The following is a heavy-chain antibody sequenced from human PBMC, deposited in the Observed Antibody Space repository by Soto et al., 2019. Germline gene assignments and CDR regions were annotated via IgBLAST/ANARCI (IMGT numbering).Heavy chain of an antibody. Sequence: SETLSLTCAVYGGSFSGYYWSWIRQPPGKGLEWIGEINHSGSTNYNPSLKSRVTISVDTSKNQFSLKLSSVTAADTAVYYCARDGRYSSGYPTNWFDPWGQGTLVTVSS. CDR1: GGSFSGYY. D-gene: IGHD6-19*01. CDR3: ARDGRYSSGYPTNWFDP. V-gene: IGHV4-34*01. CDR2: INHSGST. J-gene: IGHJ5*02.